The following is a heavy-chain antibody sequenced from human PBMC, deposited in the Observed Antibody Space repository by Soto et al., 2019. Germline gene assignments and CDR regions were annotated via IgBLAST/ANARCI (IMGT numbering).Heavy chain of an antibody. J-gene: IGHJ6*02. V-gene: IGHV1-18*01. Sequence: ASVKVSCKASGYTFTSYGISWVRQAPGQGLEWMGWISAYNGNTNYAQKLQGRVTMTTDTSTSTAYMELRSLRSDGTAVYYCARDRSSRYYYYGMDVWGQGTTVTVSS. CDR2: ISAYNGNT. CDR1: GYTFTSYG. CDR3: ARDRSSRYYYYGMDV. D-gene: IGHD6-13*01.